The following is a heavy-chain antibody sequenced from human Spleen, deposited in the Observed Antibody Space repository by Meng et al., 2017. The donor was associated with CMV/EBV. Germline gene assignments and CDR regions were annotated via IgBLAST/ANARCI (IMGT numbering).Heavy chain of an antibody. D-gene: IGHD6-13*01. V-gene: IGHV4-34*01. CDR2: INHSGAT. CDR3: ASTRGGLLRSSYYY. CDR1: GTSFSGYY. J-gene: IGHJ4*02. Sequence: ASGTSFSGYYWSWLRPPPGKGLEWIGEINHSGATNSNPSLKSRVTISIDTSKNQFSLKLTSVKVADTALYFCASTRGGLLRSSYYYWDQGMLVTVSS.